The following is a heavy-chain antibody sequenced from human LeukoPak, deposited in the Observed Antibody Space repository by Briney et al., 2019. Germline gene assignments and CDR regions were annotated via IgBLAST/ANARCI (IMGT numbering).Heavy chain of an antibody. Sequence: GGSLRLSCAASGFTFSSYAMSWVRQAPGKGLEWVSAISGSGGSTYYADSVKGRFTISRGNSKNTLYLQMNSLRAEDTAVYYCARGPRNWGFDYWGQGTLVTVSS. CDR2: ISGSGGST. CDR3: ARGPRNWGFDY. CDR1: GFTFSSYA. D-gene: IGHD7-27*01. V-gene: IGHV3-23*01. J-gene: IGHJ4*02.